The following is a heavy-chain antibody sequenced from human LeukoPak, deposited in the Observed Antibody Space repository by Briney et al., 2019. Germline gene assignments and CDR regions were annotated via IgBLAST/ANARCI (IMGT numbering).Heavy chain of an antibody. CDR2: VADDGKDK. CDR3: ARDRHIAGAGYYFDY. D-gene: IGHD6-19*01. J-gene: IGHJ4*02. V-gene: IGHV3-30*04. Sequence: GGFLRLSCTASGFTFSTYPMHWVRQAPGKGLEWVAVVADDGKDKHYVESVRGRFTISRDNSKNTLYLQMNSLRVEDTAVYYCARDRHIAGAGYYFDYWGQGTLVTVSS. CDR1: GFTFSTYP.